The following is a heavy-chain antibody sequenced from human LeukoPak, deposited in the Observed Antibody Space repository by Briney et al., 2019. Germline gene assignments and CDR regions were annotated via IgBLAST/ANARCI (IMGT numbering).Heavy chain of an antibody. CDR2: IYPGDSDT. J-gene: IGHJ5*02. CDR3: ARHPLLRGYTYGYADL. V-gene: IGHV5-51*01. Sequence: GESLKISCKGSGYSFTSYWIGWVRQMPGKGLEWMGIIYPGDSDTRYSPSFQGQVTISGDKSLRTAFLQWNSLKASDIAMYYCARHPLLRGYTYGYADLWGQGTLVTVSS. CDR1: GYSFTSYW. D-gene: IGHD5-18*01.